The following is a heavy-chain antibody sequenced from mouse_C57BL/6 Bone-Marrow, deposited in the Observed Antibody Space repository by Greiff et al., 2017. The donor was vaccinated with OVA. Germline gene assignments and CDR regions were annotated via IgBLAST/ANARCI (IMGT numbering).Heavy chain of an antibody. CDR2: IDPSDSYT. CDR1: GYTFTSYW. CDR3: ARSQVLGPFDY. Sequence: QVQLQQPGAELVMPGASVKLSCKASGYTFTSYWMHWVKQRPGQGLEWIGEIDPSDSYTNYNQKFKGKSTLTVDKYSSTAYLQLSSLTSEDSAVYYCARSQVLGPFDYWGQGTTLTVSS. J-gene: IGHJ2*01. V-gene: IGHV1-69*01. D-gene: IGHD4-1*01.